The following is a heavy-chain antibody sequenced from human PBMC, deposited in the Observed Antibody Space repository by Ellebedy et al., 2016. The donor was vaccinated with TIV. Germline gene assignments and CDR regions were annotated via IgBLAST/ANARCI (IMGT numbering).Heavy chain of an antibody. CDR2: INPNSGAT. D-gene: IGHD6-6*01. V-gene: IGHV1-2*02. J-gene: IGHJ4*02. Sequence: ASVKVSXKASGYTFTAYYMHWVRQAPGQGLEWMAYINPNSGATNYAQKFQGRVTMTRDTSISTAYMELSRLTSDDTAVYYCVREGLYSSSSDFDYWGQGTLVTVSS. CDR3: VREGLYSSSSDFDY. CDR1: GYTFTAYY.